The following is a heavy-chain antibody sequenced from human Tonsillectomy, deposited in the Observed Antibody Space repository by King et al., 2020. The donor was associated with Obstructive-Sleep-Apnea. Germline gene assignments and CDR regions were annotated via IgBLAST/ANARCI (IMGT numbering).Heavy chain of an antibody. J-gene: IGHJ6*02. D-gene: IGHD3-10*01. V-gene: IGHV3-30*18. Sequence: VQLVESGGGVVQPGRSLRLSCAASGFTFSSYGMHWVRQAPGKGLEWVAIISYDGSNKYYADSVKGRFTISRDNSKNTLYRQMNSLRAEDTAVYYCAKDPRHTYYGSGSFYYYYGMDVWGQGTTVTVSS. CDR2: ISYDGSNK. CDR3: AKDPRHTYYGSGSFYYYYGMDV. CDR1: GFTFSSYG.